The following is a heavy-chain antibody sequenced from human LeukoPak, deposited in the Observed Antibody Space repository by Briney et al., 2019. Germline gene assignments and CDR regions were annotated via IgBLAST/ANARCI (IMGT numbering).Heavy chain of an antibody. CDR1: GFTFSSYS. V-gene: IGHV3-48*01. CDR3: GREQSGYYVHAFEP. D-gene: IGHD3-3*01. J-gene: IGHJ5*02. CDR2: ISSSSSTI. Sequence: GGSLRLSCAASGFTFSSYSMNWVRQAPGKGLEWVSYISSSSSTIYYADSVKGRFTISRDNAKNSLYLQMNSLRTDDTAVYYCGREQSGYYVHAFEPWGQGTLVTVSS.